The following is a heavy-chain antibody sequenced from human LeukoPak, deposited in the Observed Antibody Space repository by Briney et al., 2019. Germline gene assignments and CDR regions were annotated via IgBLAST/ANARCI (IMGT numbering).Heavy chain of an antibody. CDR3: ARGASRWLQDY. V-gene: IGHV4-59*01. J-gene: IGHJ4*02. D-gene: IGHD5-24*01. CDR1: GGSISSYY. Sequence: PSETLSLTCTVSGGSISSYYWSWIRQPPGKGLEWIGYIYYSGSTNYNPSLKSRVTISVDTSKNQFSLKPSSVTAADTAVYYCARGASRWLQDYWGQGTLVTVSS. CDR2: IYYSGST.